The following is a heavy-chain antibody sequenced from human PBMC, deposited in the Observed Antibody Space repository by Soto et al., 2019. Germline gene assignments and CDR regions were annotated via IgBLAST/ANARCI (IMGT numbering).Heavy chain of an antibody. CDR1: GFTFSSYA. Sequence: GGSLRLSCAASGFTFSSYAMSWVRQAPGKGLEWVSAISTTGASTYYADSVKGRFTISRDNSKNTLYLQMNTLRAEDTAVYYCAKFARDGYKYAMDVWGQGTTVTVSS. V-gene: IGHV3-23*01. J-gene: IGHJ6*02. D-gene: IGHD6-6*01. CDR2: ISTTGAST. CDR3: AKFARDGYKYAMDV.